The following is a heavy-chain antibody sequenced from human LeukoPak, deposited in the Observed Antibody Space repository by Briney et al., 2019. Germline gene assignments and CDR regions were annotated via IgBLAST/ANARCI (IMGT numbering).Heavy chain of an antibody. D-gene: IGHD6-19*01. CDR2: IYPGDSAT. J-gene: IGHJ4*02. CDR3: ARCQQWLEINYFDY. CDR1: GYPFTSNW. Sequence: GESLQFSCQGSGYPFTSNWIGWARQLPGKGLEWMGIIYPGDSATRYSPSFHGSPTISAHPCISTAYLQWSSLKASDTAMYYCARCQQWLEINYFDYWGQGTLVTVSS. V-gene: IGHV5-51*01.